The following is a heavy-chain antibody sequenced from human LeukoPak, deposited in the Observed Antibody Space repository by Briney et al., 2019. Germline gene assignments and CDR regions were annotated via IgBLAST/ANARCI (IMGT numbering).Heavy chain of an antibody. CDR1: GYTFTSYD. CDR2: MNPNRVNT. Sequence: GASVKVSCKASGYTFTSYDINWVDQAPGQGLEWMGWMNPNRVNTGYAQKFQGRVTMTRNTSISTAYMELSSLRSEDTAAYYCAREWSGKLTPEKDYYYGMDVWGQGTTVTVSS. CDR3: AREWSGKLTPEKDYYYGMDV. D-gene: IGHD3-3*01. V-gene: IGHV1-8*01. J-gene: IGHJ6*02.